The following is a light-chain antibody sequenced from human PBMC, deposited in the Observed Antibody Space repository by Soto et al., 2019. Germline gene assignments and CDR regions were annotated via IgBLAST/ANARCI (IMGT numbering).Light chain of an antibody. J-gene: IGKJ1*01. CDR2: DAS. V-gene: IGKV3-11*01. CDR1: QSVSSY. Sequence: EIVLTQSPGTPSLSPGERATLSCRASQSVSSYLAWYQQKPGQGPRLLIYDASNRATGVSARFSGSGSGTDFTLTISSLEPEDFAVYYCHQRSSWPRGTFGQGTKVDI. CDR3: HQRSSWPRGT.